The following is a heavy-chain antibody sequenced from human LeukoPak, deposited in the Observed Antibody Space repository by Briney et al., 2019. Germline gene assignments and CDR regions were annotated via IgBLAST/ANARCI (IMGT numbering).Heavy chain of an antibody. D-gene: IGHD4-17*01. V-gene: IGHV3-73*01. J-gene: IGHJ4*02. CDR3: SRQWDYGDYHFDY. Sequence: GGSLKLSCAASGLTFSGSAMYWVRQASGKGLEWVGHIRSKANSYATAYVASVNGRFTISRDDSKNTAYLQMNSLKTEDTAVYYCSRQWDYGDYHFDYWGQGTLVTVSS. CDR2: IRSKANSYAT. CDR1: GLTFSGSA.